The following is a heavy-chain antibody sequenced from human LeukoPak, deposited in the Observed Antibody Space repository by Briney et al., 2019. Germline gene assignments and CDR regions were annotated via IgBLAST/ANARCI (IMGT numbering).Heavy chain of an antibody. D-gene: IGHD2-15*01. CDR2: IYYSGST. V-gene: IGHV4-39*01. CDR1: GGSISSSSYY. J-gene: IGHJ4*02. CDR3: ASDTLNLLHIDY. Sequence: KPSETLSLTCTVSGGSISSSSYYWGWIRQPPGKGLEWIGSIYYSGSTYYNPSLKSRVTISVDTSKNQFSLKLSSVTAADTAVYYCASDTLNLLHIDYWGQGTLVTVSS.